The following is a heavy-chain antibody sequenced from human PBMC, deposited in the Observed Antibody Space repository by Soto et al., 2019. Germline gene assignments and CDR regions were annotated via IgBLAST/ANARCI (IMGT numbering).Heavy chain of an antibody. CDR1: GYTFTNYG. CDR3: ARDSPPVDY. V-gene: IGHV1-18*01. Sequence: VASVKVSCKASGYTFTNYGISWVRQAPGQGLEWMGWINTYNGNTNHAQKLQGRVTMTTDTSTSTAYMELRSLRSDDTAVYYCARDSPPVDYWGQGTLVTVSS. J-gene: IGHJ4*02. CDR2: INTYNGNT.